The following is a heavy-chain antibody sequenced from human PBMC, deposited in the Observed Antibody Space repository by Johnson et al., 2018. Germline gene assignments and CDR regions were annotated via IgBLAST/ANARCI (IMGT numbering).Heavy chain of an antibody. CDR2: IWYVGSNK. D-gene: IGHD2-8*01. J-gene: IGHJ6*02. Sequence: QVQLVESGGGVVQPGRSLRLCCAASGFTFSSYGMHWVRQAPGTGLEWVAVIWYVGSNKYYADSVKGRFTISRDNSKNTLYWQMNSLRAEETAVYSCARDPWQNGRMDVWGQGTTVTVSS. V-gene: IGHV3-33*01. CDR1: GFTFSSYG. CDR3: ARDPWQNGRMDV.